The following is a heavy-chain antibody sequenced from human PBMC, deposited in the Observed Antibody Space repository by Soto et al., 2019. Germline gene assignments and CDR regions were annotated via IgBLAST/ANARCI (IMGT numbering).Heavy chain of an antibody. CDR2: IYHSGST. CDR1: SGSISSSNW. D-gene: IGHD6-13*01. CDR3: ASLIAATSY. Sequence: QVQLQESGPGLVKPSGTLSLTCAVSSGSISSSNWWSWVRQPPGKGLEWIGDIYHSGSTNYNPSLKSRVTIAVDKSNIQFPLKLSSVTAADTAVYYCASLIAATSYWGQGTLVTVSS. J-gene: IGHJ4*02. V-gene: IGHV4-4*02.